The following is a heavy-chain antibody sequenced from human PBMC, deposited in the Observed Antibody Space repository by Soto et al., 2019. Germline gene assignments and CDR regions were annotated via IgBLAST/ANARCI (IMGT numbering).Heavy chain of an antibody. Sequence: TLSLTCTVSGGSITSGGYYWSWVRQNPGKGLEWIGHIYNSGTTYYNPSLKSRVTISVDTSKNQFSLKLTSVTAADTAVYYCARDPAPWGQGTLVTVS. CDR2: IYNSGTT. CDR1: GGSITSGGYY. J-gene: IGHJ5*02. V-gene: IGHV4-31*03. CDR3: ARDPAP.